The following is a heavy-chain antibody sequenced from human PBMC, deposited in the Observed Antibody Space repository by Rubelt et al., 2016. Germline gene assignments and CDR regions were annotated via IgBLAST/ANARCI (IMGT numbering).Heavy chain of an antibody. Sequence: QLQLQESGPGLVKPSETLSLTCTVSGGSISSSSYYWGWIRQPPGKGLEWIGSIYYSGSTYYNPSLKSRVTISVDTSKNQFSLRLTSVTAADTAVYYCAREDYSSSSGGDWGQGTLVTVSS. D-gene: IGHD6-6*01. J-gene: IGHJ4*02. V-gene: IGHV4-39*07. CDR2: IYYSGST. CDR1: GGSISSSSYY. CDR3: AREDYSSSSGGD.